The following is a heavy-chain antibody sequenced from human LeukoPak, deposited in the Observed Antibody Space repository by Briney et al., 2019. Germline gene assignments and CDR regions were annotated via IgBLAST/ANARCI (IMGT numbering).Heavy chain of an antibody. CDR2: ISGSGGST. V-gene: IGHV3-23*01. CDR1: GFTFSTYG. J-gene: IGHJ4*02. D-gene: IGHD3-22*01. CDR3: AKASAMIVVVSKHFDY. Sequence: GGSLRLSCAASGFTFSTYGMNWVRQAPGKGLEWVSAISGSGGSTYYADSVKGRFTISRDNSKNTLYLQMNSLRAEDTAVYYCAKASAMIVVVSKHFDYWGQGTLVTVSS.